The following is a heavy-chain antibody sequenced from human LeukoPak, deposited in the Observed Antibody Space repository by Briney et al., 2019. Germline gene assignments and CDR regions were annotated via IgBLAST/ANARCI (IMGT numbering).Heavy chain of an antibody. Sequence: AGGSLRLSCAASGFTFSSYSMNWVRQAPGKGLEWVSSISSSNSYIYYADSVKGRFTISRDNAKNSLYLQMNSLRAEDTAVYYCARAAFDWLNSCFDPWGQGTLVTVSS. J-gene: IGHJ5*02. D-gene: IGHD3-9*01. V-gene: IGHV3-21*01. CDR2: ISSSNSYI. CDR3: ARAAFDWLNSCFDP. CDR1: GFTFSSYS.